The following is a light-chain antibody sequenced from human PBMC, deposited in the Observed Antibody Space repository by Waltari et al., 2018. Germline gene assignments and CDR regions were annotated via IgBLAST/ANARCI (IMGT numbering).Light chain of an antibody. CDR2: QDS. V-gene: IGLV3-1*01. J-gene: IGLJ2*01. Sequence: SYELTQPPSVSVSPGQTASITCSGDKLGDKYACWYQQNPGKSPVLVIYQDSKRPSGVPERVSGSNSGNTATLTIGGTQAMDEADYYCQAWDSRTAVFGGGTKLTVL. CDR1: KLGDKY. CDR3: QAWDSRTAV.